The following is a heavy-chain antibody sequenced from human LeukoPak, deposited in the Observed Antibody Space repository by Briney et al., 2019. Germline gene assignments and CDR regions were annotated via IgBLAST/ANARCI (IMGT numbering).Heavy chain of an antibody. Sequence: GGSLRLSCAASGFTFSSYGMHWVRQAPGKGLEWVAFIRYDGSNKYYADSVKGRFTISRDNSKNTLYLQMNSLRAEDTAVYYCASNYAFPAGAYMDVWGKGTTVTVSS. CDR3: ASNYAFPAGAYMDV. V-gene: IGHV3-30*02. J-gene: IGHJ6*03. CDR1: GFTFSSYG. CDR2: IRYDGSNK. D-gene: IGHD3-10*01.